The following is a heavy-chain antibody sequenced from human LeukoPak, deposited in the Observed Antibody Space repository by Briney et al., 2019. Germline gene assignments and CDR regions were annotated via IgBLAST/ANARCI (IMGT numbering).Heavy chain of an antibody. D-gene: IGHD3-22*01. CDR2: IYYSGST. V-gene: IGHV4-59*01. Sequence: SETPSLTCTVSGGSISSYYWSWIRQPPGKGLEWIGYIYYSGSTNYNPSLKSRVTISVDTSKNQFSLKLSSVTAADTAVYYCASGDGYYYSSYWGQGTLVTVSS. CDR1: GGSISSYY. CDR3: ASGDGYYYSSY. J-gene: IGHJ4*02.